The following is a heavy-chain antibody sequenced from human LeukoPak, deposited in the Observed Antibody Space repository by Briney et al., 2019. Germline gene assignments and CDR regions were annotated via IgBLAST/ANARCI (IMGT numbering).Heavy chain of an antibody. J-gene: IGHJ4*02. D-gene: IGHD1-26*01. CDR3: ARGPLRVTSRPQDY. CDR2: FDPEDGET. Sequence: GASVKVSCKVSGYTLTELSMHWVRQAPGKGLEWMGGFDPEDGETIYAQKFQGRVTMTEDTSTDTAYMELSSLRSEDTAVYYCARGPLRVTSRPQDYWGQGTLVTVSS. CDR1: GYTLTELS. V-gene: IGHV1-24*01.